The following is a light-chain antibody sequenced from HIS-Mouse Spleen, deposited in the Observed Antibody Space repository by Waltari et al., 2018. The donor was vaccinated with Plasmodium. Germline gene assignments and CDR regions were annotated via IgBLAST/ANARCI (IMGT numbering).Light chain of an antibody. CDR1: QGISRY. J-gene: IGKJ2*01. V-gene: IGKV1-8*01. CDR2: AAS. CDR3: QQYYSYPYT. Sequence: AIRMTQSPTPFSASTGDRVTITCRASQGISRYLAWYQQQPGKAPKLRIYAASTLESGVPSRFSGSGSGTDFTLTISCLQSEDFATYYCQQYYSYPYTFGQGTKLEIK.